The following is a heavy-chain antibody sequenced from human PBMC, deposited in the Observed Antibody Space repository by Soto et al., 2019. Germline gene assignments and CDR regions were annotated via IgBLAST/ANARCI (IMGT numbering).Heavy chain of an antibody. Sequence: SETLSLTCIVSGGSISSYYWSWIRQPPGKGLEWIGYIHYSGSTNYNPSLKTRVTISVDTSKNQFSLKLSSVTAADTAVYYCARDLWGYCGTDCYPLDVWGQGTTVTVSS. CDR3: ARDLWGYCGTDCYPLDV. J-gene: IGHJ6*02. CDR2: IHYSGST. CDR1: GGSISSYY. D-gene: IGHD2-21*02. V-gene: IGHV4-59*01.